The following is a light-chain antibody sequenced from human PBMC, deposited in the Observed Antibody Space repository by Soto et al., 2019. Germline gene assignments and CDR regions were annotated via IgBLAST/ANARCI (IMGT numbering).Light chain of an antibody. Sequence: DIVMTQSPDSLAVSLGERATINCKSSQSVLYSSNNKNYLAWYQQKPGQPPKLLIYWASTRESVVPDRISGSGSVTDFTLTISSLQAEDVAVYYCQQYSITPYTFGQGTKLEIK. CDR1: QSVLYSSNNKNY. CDR2: WAS. CDR3: QQYSITPYT. V-gene: IGKV4-1*01. J-gene: IGKJ2*01.